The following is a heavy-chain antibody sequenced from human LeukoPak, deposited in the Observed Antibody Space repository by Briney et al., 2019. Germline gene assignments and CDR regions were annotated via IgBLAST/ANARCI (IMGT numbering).Heavy chain of an antibody. CDR1: GYSISSGYY. J-gene: IGHJ4*02. CDR3: ARLQKGLFDY. V-gene: IGHV4-38-2*02. CDR2: SGST. Sequence: SETLSLTCTVSGYSISSGYYWGWIRQPPGKGLEWIGSGSTYYNPSLKSRVTISVDTSKNQFSLKLSSVTAADTAVYYCARLQKGLFDYWGQGTLVTVSS.